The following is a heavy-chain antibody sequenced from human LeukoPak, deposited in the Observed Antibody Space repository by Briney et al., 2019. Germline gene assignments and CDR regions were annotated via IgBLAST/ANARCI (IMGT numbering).Heavy chain of an antibody. Sequence: PSETLSLTCSVSVGSISSFSWAWIRQPPGEGLEWIGFVYKRQSANYHPSLESRLTISVDTSNNQFSLKLTSVTAADAAVYYCASVSGPGVATGSRTFDLWGQGTMVTVSS. CDR1: VGSISSFS. D-gene: IGHD2-8*01. CDR2: VYKRQSA. CDR3: ASVSGPGVATGSRTFDL. V-gene: IGHV4-59*01. J-gene: IGHJ3*01.